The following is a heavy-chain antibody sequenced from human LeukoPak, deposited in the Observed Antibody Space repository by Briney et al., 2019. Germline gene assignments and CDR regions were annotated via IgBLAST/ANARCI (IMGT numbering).Heavy chain of an antibody. Sequence: GGSLRLSCAASGFTVSSNYMSWVRQAPGKGLEWVSVIYSGGSTYYADSVKGRFTISRDSSKNMLYLQMNTLRAEDTAIYYCAKDGIDSGDPNGFDPWGQGTLVTVSS. CDR3: AKDGIDSGDPNGFDP. CDR1: GFTVSSNY. D-gene: IGHD3-10*01. V-gene: IGHV3-53*01. CDR2: IYSGGST. J-gene: IGHJ5*02.